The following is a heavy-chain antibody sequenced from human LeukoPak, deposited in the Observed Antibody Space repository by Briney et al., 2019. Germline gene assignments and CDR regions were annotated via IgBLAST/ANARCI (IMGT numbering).Heavy chain of an antibody. CDR1: GFTFSNYW. Sequence: EGSLRLSCAASGFTFSNYWMNWVRQAPGKGLEWVASIKQDGSEKYYVDSVKGRFTISRDNAKNSLYLQMNSLRAEDTAVYYCARDPSRGYTYGYEDYWGQGTLVTVSS. CDR3: ARDPSRGYTYGYEDY. D-gene: IGHD5-18*01. V-gene: IGHV3-7*01. J-gene: IGHJ4*02. CDR2: IKQDGSEK.